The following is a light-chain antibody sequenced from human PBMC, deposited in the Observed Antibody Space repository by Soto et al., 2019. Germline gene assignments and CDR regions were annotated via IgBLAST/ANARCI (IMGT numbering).Light chain of an antibody. Sequence: EIVLTQSPGSLSLSPGEGSTLSCRASQSVNNNYLAWYQRQPGQAPRLLIYGASSRATGIPDRFSGSGSGTDFTLTISRLEPEDFAVYYCQQYAGSPRTFGQGTKVDIK. CDR3: QQYAGSPRT. CDR2: GAS. V-gene: IGKV3-20*01. J-gene: IGKJ1*01. CDR1: QSVNNNY.